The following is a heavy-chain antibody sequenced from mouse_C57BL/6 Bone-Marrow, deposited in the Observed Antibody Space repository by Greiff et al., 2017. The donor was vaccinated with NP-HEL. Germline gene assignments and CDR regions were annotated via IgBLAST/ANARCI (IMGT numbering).Heavy chain of an antibody. CDR1: GYTFTSYW. D-gene: IGHD1-1*01. Sequence: QVHVKQPGTELVKPGASVKLSCKASGYTFTSYWMHWVKQRPGQGLEWIGNINPSNGGTNYNEKFKSKATLTVDKSSSTAYMQLSSLTSEDSAVYYCARGGYYGSSYGYFDVWGTGTTVTVSS. V-gene: IGHV1-53*01. CDR3: ARGGYYGSSYGYFDV. J-gene: IGHJ1*03. CDR2: INPSNGGT.